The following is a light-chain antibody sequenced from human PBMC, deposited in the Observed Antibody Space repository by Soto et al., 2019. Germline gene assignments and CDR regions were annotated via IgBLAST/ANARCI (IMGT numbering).Light chain of an antibody. V-gene: IGKV1-8*01. Sequence: AIRMTQSPSSFSASTGDRVTITCRASQDINRYLAWYQQKPGKAPMLLIYAASTLQSGVSSRFSGSGSGTDFTLTISRLHSEDFATYYCQQYYNLWTFGQGTKVEIK. CDR1: QDINRY. CDR3: QQYYNLWT. CDR2: AAS. J-gene: IGKJ1*01.